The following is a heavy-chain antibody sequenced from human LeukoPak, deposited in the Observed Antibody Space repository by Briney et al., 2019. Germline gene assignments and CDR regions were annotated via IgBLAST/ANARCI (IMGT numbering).Heavy chain of an antibody. CDR1: GGSMKNSF. CDR3: ARNRFQLSGAYWFDP. Sequence: PSETLSPTCSVSGGSMKNSFWSWIRQPPGKGLEWIGYVSDTGITNSNPSLKSRVTFSIDTSKDQFYLKLRSVTAADTALYFCARNRFQLSGAYWFDPWGRGNLVTVSS. D-gene: IGHD2/OR15-2a*01. V-gene: IGHV4-59*01. CDR2: VSDTGIT. J-gene: IGHJ5*02.